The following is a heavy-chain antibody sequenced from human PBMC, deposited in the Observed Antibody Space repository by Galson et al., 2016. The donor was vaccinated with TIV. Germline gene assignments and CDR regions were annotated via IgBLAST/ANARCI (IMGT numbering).Heavy chain of an antibody. CDR1: GASIDTYY. CDR3: ARDKSGCDTVDHFYYYVDV. Sequence: SETLSLTCSVSGASIDTYYWTWIRQPPGKGLEWIGHIYYSGSTDYNPSLKSRVTISMDRSKNQFSLKLTSVTAADTAVYYCARDKSGCDTVDHFYYYVDVWGEGTTVTCSS. CDR2: IYYSGST. D-gene: IGHD1-26*01. V-gene: IGHV4-59*01. J-gene: IGHJ6*03.